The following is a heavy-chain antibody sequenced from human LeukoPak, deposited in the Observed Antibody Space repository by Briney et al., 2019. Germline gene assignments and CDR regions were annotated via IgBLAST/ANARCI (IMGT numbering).Heavy chain of an antibody. J-gene: IGHJ6*02. V-gene: IGHV3-21*01. CDR1: GFTFSSYS. CDR3: ARARVSSSSSPYYYYGMDV. D-gene: IGHD6-6*01. CDR2: ISSSSSYI. Sequence: PGGSLRLSCAASGFTFSSYSMNWVRQAPGKGLEWVSSISSSSSYIYYADSVKGRFTISRDNAKNSLYLQMNSLRAEDTAVYYCARARVSSSSSPYYYYGMDVWGQGTTVTVSS.